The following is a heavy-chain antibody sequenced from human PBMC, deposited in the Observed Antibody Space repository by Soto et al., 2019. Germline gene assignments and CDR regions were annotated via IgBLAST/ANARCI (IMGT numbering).Heavy chain of an antibody. D-gene: IGHD3-22*01. CDR3: ARDPGYDSSGYHFDY. J-gene: IGHJ4*02. CDR2: IYPGDSDN. V-gene: IGHV5-51*01. CDR1: GYSVTSYC. Sequence: GESLKISCKGSGYSVTSYCIGWVRQIPGKGLEWMGIIYPGDSDNRYSPSFQGQVTISADRSISTAYLQWSSLKASDTAMYYCARDPGYDSSGYHFDYWGQGTLVTVSS.